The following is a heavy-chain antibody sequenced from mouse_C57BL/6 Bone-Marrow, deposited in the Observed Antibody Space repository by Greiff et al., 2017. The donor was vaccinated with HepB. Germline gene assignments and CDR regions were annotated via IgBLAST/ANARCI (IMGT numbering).Heavy chain of an antibody. V-gene: IGHV5-4*01. CDR1: GFTFSSYA. Sequence: EVQGVESGGGLVKPGGSLKLSCAASGFTFSSYAMSWVRQTPEKRLEWVATISDGGSYTYYPDNVKGRFTISRDNAKNNRYLQMSHLKSEDTAMYYCARRGFTTVVDYYAMDYWGQGTSVTVSS. J-gene: IGHJ4*01. D-gene: IGHD1-1*01. CDR3: ARRGFTTVVDYYAMDY. CDR2: ISDGGSYT.